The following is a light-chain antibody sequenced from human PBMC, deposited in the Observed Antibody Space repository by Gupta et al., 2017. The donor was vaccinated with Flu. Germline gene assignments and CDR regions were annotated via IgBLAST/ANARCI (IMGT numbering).Light chain of an antibody. CDR2: DAS. CDR1: QDISNY. V-gene: IGKV1-33*01. J-gene: IGKJ5*01. Sequence: QMTQSPSSLSASGGDRVTITCQASQDISNYLNWYQQKPGKAPKLLIYDASNLETGVPSRFSGSGSGTDFTFTISSLQPEDIATYYCQQYDNLPRTFGQGTRVEIK. CDR3: QQYDNLPRT.